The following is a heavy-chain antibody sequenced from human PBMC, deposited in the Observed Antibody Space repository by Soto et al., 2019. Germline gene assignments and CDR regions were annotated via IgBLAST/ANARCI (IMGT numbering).Heavy chain of an antibody. CDR2: ISYDGSNK. Sequence: GGSLRLSCAASGFTFSSYGMHWVRQAPGKGLEWVAVISYDGSNKYYADSVKGRFTISRDNSKNTLYLQMNSLRAEDTAVYYCAKDFINMVPWGAPWFDPWGQGTLVTVSS. CDR1: GFTFSSYG. V-gene: IGHV3-30*18. J-gene: IGHJ5*02. D-gene: IGHD3-10*01. CDR3: AKDFINMVPWGAPWFDP.